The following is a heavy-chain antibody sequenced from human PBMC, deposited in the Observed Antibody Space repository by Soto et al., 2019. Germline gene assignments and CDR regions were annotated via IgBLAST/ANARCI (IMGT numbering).Heavy chain of an antibody. V-gene: IGHV3-23*01. CDR1: GFTFSSYA. D-gene: IGHD3-10*01. Sequence: LRLSCAASGFTFSSYAMSWVRQAPGKGLERVSAISGSGGSTYYADSVKGRFTISRDNSKNTLYLQMNSLRAEDTAVYYCAKDLITMVRGVISGGLDYWGQGTLVTVSS. CDR3: AKDLITMVRGVISGGLDY. CDR2: ISGSGGST. J-gene: IGHJ4*02.